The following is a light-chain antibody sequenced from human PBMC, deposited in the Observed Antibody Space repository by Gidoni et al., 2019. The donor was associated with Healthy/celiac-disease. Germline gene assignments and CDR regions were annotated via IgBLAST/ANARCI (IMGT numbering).Light chain of an antibody. CDR2: DAS. J-gene: IGKJ1*01. Sequence: EIVFTQSPATLSLSPGERATLSCRASQSVSSYLAWYQQKPGQAPRLLIYDASNRATGIPARFSGSGSGTDFTLTISSLEPEDFAVYYCQQRSNWPSWTFXXXTKVEIK. CDR1: QSVSSY. CDR3: QQRSNWPSWT. V-gene: IGKV3-11*01.